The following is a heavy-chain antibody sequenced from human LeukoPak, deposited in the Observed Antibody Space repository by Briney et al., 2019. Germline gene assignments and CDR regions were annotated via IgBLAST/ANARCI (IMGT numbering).Heavy chain of an antibody. J-gene: IGHJ6*03. V-gene: IGHV4-34*01. CDR1: GGSFSGYY. Sequence: TTSETLSLTCAVYGGSFSGYYWSWIRQPPGKGLEWIGEINHSGSTNYNPSLKSRVTISVDTSKNQFSLKLSSVTAADTAVYYCARGLGASYYYYHMDVWGKGTTVTISS. CDR3: ARGLGASYYYYHMDV. CDR2: INHSGST.